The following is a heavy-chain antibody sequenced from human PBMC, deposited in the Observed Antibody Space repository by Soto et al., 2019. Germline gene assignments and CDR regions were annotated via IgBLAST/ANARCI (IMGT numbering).Heavy chain of an antibody. Sequence: QVQLQESGPGLVKPSETLSLTCTVSGGSISNYYWTWIRQPPGKGLEWIGYIYYSGRTNYSPSLKGRITKSVDTSKNQFSLKLSSATAADTAVYYCAKLPRADYGGICDPWGQGTLVTVSS. J-gene: IGHJ5*02. V-gene: IGHV4-59*01. CDR2: IYYSGRT. CDR1: GGSISNYY. CDR3: AKLPRADYGGICDP. D-gene: IGHD4-17*01.